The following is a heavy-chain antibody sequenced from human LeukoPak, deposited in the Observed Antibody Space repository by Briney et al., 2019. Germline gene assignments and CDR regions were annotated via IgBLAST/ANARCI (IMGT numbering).Heavy chain of an antibody. J-gene: IGHJ5*02. D-gene: IGHD6-25*01. CDR1: GFTFSIYW. CDR2: VKQDGSEK. V-gene: IGHV3-7*01. Sequence: GGSLRLSCAASGFTFSIYWMSWVRQAPGKGLEWVANVKQDGSEKYYVDSVKGRFTISRDNAKNSLYLQMNSLRAEDTAVYYCARDSGFVGAAPAYWFDPWGQGTLATGSS. CDR3: ARDSGFVGAAPAYWFDP.